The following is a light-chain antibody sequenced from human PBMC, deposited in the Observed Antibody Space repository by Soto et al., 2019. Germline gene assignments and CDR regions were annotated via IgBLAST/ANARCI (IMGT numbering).Light chain of an antibody. CDR2: EVS. Sequence: QSALTQPPSASGSPGQSVTISCTGSSSDVGAYNYVSWYQQYPGKAPKLMIYEVSKRPSGVPDRFSGSKSGKTASLTVSGLQPDDEADYYCTSYAGSNIWVFGGGTKVTVL. V-gene: IGLV2-8*01. CDR3: TSYAGSNIWV. CDR1: SSDVGAYNY. J-gene: IGLJ3*02.